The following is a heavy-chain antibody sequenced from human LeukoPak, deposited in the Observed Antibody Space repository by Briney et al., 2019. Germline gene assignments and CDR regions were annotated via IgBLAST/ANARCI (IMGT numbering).Heavy chain of an antibody. D-gene: IGHD3-22*01. CDR2: INPNSGGT. CDR3: ARGLRNYESLWFDP. CDR1: GYTFTGYY. V-gene: IGHV1-2*02. Sequence: ASVKVSCKASGYTFTGYYMHWVRQAPGQGLEWMAWINPNSGGTNYALKFQGRVTVTRDTSINTAYMELNSLKSDDTAVYYCARGLRNYESLWFDPWGQGTLVTVSS. J-gene: IGHJ5*02.